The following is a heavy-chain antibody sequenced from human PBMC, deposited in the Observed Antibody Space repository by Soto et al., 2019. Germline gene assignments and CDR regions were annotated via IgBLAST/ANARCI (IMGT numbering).Heavy chain of an antibody. J-gene: IGHJ4*02. CDR1: GYSFTNYW. CDR2: IYPGDSDT. CDR3: ARQGGITVADVLYDY. Sequence: PGESLKISCKGSGYSFTNYWIGWVRQMPGKGLEWMGIIYPGDSDTRYRPSFQGQVTISADKSFSTAYLQWSSLKASDTAIYYCARQGGITVADVLYDYWGQGTLVTVSS. D-gene: IGHD6-19*01. V-gene: IGHV5-51*01.